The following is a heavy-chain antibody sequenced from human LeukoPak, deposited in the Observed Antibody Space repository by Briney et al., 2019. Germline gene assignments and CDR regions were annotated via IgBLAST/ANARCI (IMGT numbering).Heavy chain of an antibody. CDR2: IYDSGTT. CDR3: ARTGQQLVFAS. D-gene: IGHD6-13*01. Sequence: SSETLSLTCTVSGGSFSSYYWHWIRQPPGKGLEWIGCIYDSGTTNYNPSLKSRVTISGDTAKNQFSLKMSSVTAADTAVYFCARTGQQLVFASWGQGTLVTISS. J-gene: IGHJ5*01. CDR1: GGSFSSYY. V-gene: IGHV4-59*01.